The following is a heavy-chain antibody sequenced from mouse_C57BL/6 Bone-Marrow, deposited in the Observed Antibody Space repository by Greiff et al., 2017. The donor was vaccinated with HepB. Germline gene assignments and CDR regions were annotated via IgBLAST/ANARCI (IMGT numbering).Heavy chain of an antibody. CDR3: ARGGLLRYYLDY. CDR1: GYTFTSYW. V-gene: IGHV1-52*01. Sequence: QVQLQQPGAELVRPGSSVKLSCKASGYTFTSYWMHWVKQRPIQGLEWIGNIDPSDSETHYNQKFKDKATLTVDKSSSTAYMQLSSLTSEDSAVYYCARGGLLRYYLDYWGQGTTLTVSS. CDR2: IDPSDSET. J-gene: IGHJ2*01. D-gene: IGHD1-1*01.